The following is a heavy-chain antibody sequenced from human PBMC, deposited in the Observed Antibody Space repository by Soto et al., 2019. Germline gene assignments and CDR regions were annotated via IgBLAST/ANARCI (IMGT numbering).Heavy chain of an antibody. CDR2: IYPGDSDT. Sequence: PXESLTISRKGSGYSFTSYWIGSVRQMPGKGLEWMGIIYPGDSDTRYSPSFQGQVTISADKSISTAYLQWSSLKASDTAMYYCARLAQQRYYYYGMDVWGQGTTVTVSS. D-gene: IGHD6-13*01. CDR1: GYSFTSYW. CDR3: ARLAQQRYYYYGMDV. J-gene: IGHJ6*02. V-gene: IGHV5-51*01.